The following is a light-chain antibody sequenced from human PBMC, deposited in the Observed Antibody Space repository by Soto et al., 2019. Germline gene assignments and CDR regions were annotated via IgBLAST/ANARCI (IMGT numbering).Light chain of an antibody. Sequence: DIQMTQSPSSLSASVGDRVTITCRASQSISSSLNWYQQKPGKAPKLLIYAASSLQSGVPSRFSGSGSGTDFTLTISSLEPEDFAVYYCQQRSNWPLTFGGGTKVDIK. J-gene: IGKJ4*01. CDR1: QSISSS. V-gene: IGKV1-39*01. CDR2: AAS. CDR3: QQRSNWPLT.